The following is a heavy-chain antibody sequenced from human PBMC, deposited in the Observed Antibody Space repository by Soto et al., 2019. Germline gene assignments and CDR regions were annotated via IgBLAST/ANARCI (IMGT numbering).Heavy chain of an antibody. Sequence: ASVKVSCKASGYTFTSYDINWVRQATGQGLEWMGWMNPNSGNTGYAQKFQGRVTMTRNTSISTAYMELSSLRSEDTAVYYCARVFGVPTYYYYYYMDVWGKGTTVTVSS. J-gene: IGHJ6*03. D-gene: IGHD3-3*01. CDR1: GYTFTSYD. CDR2: MNPNSGNT. V-gene: IGHV1-8*01. CDR3: ARVFGVPTYYYYYYMDV.